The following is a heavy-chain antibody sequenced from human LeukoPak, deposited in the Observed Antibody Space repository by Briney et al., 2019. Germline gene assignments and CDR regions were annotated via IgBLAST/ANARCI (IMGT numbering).Heavy chain of an antibody. Sequence: ASVKVSCKASGYTFTSYGISWVRQAPGQGLEWMGWISAYNGNTNYAQKLQGRVTMTTDTTTSTVYMELRSLRSDDTAVYYCARGALEWELLGVFDIWGQGTMVTVSS. CDR2: ISAYNGNT. J-gene: IGHJ3*02. CDR3: ARGALEWELLGVFDI. CDR1: GYTFTSYG. V-gene: IGHV1-18*01. D-gene: IGHD1-26*01.